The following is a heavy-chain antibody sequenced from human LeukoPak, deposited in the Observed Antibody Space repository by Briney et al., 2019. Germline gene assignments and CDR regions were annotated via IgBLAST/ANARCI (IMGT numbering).Heavy chain of an antibody. J-gene: IGHJ4*02. CDR3: ARDYIGSDYGYGGPRGGPFDY. CDR1: GYTFTSHG. Sequence: ASVKVSCKASGYTFTSHGINWVRQAPGQGLECMGYISTYNGNTNYAQKYQGRVTMTTDTSTSTAYMEWRSLRSDDTAVYYCARDYIGSDYGYGGPRGGPFDYWGQGTLVTVSS. V-gene: IGHV1-18*01. D-gene: IGHD5-18*01. CDR2: ISTYNGNT.